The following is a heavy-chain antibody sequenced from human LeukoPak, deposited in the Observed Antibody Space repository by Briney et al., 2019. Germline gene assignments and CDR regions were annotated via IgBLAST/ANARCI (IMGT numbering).Heavy chain of an antibody. CDR3: TTERNWELLRPLGMDI. J-gene: IGHJ6*02. Sequence: GGSLRLSCAASGFNFNYVWVSWVRQAPGKGLEWVGRIRTKIDGETRDYAAPVKGRFTISRDDSKTTLYLQMNSLKTEDSAVYYCTTERNWELLRPLGMDIWGQGTTVTVSS. V-gene: IGHV3-15*01. CDR1: GFNFNYVW. CDR2: IRTKIDGETR. D-gene: IGHD1-26*01.